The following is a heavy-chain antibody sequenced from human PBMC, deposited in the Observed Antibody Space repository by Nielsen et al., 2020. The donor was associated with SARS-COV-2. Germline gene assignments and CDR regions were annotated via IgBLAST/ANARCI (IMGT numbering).Heavy chain of an antibody. V-gene: IGHV3-53*01. CDR2: IDVGGDT. J-gene: IGHJ4*02. Sequence: GESLKISCAASGFTVSNNYMSWVRQAPGKRLEWVSVIDVGGDTDYTDSVKGRFTVSRDNAKNSLYLQMSSLRAEDTAVYYCATESTIFGVVINFAPDFWGKGTLVTVSS. CDR3: ATESTIFGVVINFAPDF. CDR1: GFTVSNNY. D-gene: IGHD3-3*01.